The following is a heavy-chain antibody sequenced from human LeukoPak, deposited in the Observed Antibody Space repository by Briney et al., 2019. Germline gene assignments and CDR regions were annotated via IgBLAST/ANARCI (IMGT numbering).Heavy chain of an antibody. CDR1: GFTFSSYG. D-gene: IGHD3-22*01. CDR2: ISYDGSNK. CDR3: AKDRRYYDSSGYFDY. V-gene: IGHV3-30*18. Sequence: GGSLRLSCAAPGFTFSSYGMHWVRQAPGKGLEWVAVISYDGSNKYYADSVKGRFTISRDNSKNTLYLQMNSLRAEDTAVYYCAKDRRYYDSSGYFDYWGQGTLVTVSS. J-gene: IGHJ4*02.